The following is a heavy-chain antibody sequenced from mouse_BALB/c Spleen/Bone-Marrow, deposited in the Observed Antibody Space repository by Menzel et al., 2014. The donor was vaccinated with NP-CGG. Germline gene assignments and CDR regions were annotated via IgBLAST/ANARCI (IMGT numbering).Heavy chain of an antibody. CDR3: ARQGGNYPFAY. CDR2: INSDGGST. J-gene: IGHJ3*01. V-gene: IGHV5-6-2*01. D-gene: IGHD2-1*01. CDR1: GFTFSTYY. Sequence: EVKLVESGGGLVKLGGSLKLSCAASGFTFSTYYMSWVRQTPEKRLELVAAINSDGGSTYYPDTVKGRFTISRDNAKNTLYPQMSSLKSEDTALYYCARQGGNYPFAYWGQGTLVTVSA.